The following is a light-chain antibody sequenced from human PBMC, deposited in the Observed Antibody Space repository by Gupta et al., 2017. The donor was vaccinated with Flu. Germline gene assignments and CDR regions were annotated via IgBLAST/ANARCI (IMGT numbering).Light chain of an antibody. J-gene: IGLJ2*01. Sequence: SVTISCSGSSSNIGSNTVNWYQQLPGTAPKLLIYSNNQRPSGVPDRFSGSESGTSASLAISGLQAEDEADYFCAPWDDTLSGPIFGGGTKLTVL. CDR2: SNN. CDR1: SSNIGSNT. CDR3: APWDDTLSGPI. V-gene: IGLV1-44*01.